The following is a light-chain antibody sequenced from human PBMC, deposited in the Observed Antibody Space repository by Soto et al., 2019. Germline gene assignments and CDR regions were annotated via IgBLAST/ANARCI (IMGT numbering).Light chain of an antibody. CDR2: DNN. J-gene: IGLJ3*02. CDR1: SSNIGANYD. CDR3: QSYDSSLSGSV. V-gene: IGLV1-40*01. Sequence: QSVLTQPPSVSGAPGQRVTISCTGTSSNIGANYDVHWYQQFPGTAPKLLIYDNNNRPSGVPDRFSGSKSATSASLAITGLQAEDEADYCCQSYDSSLSGSVFGGGTKLTVL.